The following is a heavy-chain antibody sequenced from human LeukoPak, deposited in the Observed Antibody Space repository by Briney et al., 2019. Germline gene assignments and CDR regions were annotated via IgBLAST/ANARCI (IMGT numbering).Heavy chain of an antibody. J-gene: IGHJ4*02. D-gene: IGHD1-26*01. CDR3: ARDYSGRYL. CDR2: ITSSSNYI. CDR1: GFTFSTYK. Sequence: GGSLRLSCTASGFTFSTYKMNWVRQAPGKGLEWVSSITSSSNYISYAGSVKGRFTVSRDNAKNSLYLQMNSLRVEDSAIYYCARDYSGRYLWGQGTLVTVSS. V-gene: IGHV3-21*01.